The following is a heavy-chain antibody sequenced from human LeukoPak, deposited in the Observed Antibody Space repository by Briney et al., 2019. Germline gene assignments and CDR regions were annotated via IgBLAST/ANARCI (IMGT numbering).Heavy chain of an antibody. CDR3: AKVRPSGYSGYEFLNWFDP. D-gene: IGHD5-12*01. V-gene: IGHV3-23*01. CDR1: EFSFSSYA. Sequence: EGSLRLSCAASEFSFSSYAMSWVRQAPGKGLEWVSIISSSGGRTIYANSVKGRFTISRDNSKTTVFLQMNSLRAEDTAVYYCAKVRPSGYSGYEFLNWFDPWGQGTLVTVSS. CDR2: ISSSGGRT. J-gene: IGHJ5*02.